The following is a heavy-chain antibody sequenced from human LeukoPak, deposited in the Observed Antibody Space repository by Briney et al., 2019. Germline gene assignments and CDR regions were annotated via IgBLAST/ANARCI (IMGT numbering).Heavy chain of an antibody. CDR1: GFTFDDYG. CDR3: ARGKTSQNIVTRKTYNWFDP. Sequence: PGGSLRLSCAASGFTFDDYGMTWVRQAPGKGLEWVSGIYWNGGSTSYADSVKGRFTISRDNAKNSLYLQMKSLRAEDTAVYYCARGKTSQNIVTRKTYNWFDPWGQGTLVTVSS. CDR2: IYWNGGST. J-gene: IGHJ5*02. D-gene: IGHD2/OR15-2a*01. V-gene: IGHV3-20*04.